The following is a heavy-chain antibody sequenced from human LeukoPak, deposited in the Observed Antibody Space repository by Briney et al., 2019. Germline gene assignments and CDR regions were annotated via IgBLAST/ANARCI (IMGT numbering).Heavy chain of an antibody. CDR1: GGSISSGGYY. D-gene: IGHD2-15*01. CDR2: IYYSGST. Sequence: SETLSLTCTVSGGSISSGGYYWSWIRQHPGKGLEWIGYIYYSGSTYYNPSLKSRVTISVDTSKNQFSLKLSSVTAADTAVYYCARVYCSVCYYYYMDVWGKGTTVTVSS. CDR3: ARVYCSVCYYYYMDV. J-gene: IGHJ6*03. V-gene: IGHV4-31*03.